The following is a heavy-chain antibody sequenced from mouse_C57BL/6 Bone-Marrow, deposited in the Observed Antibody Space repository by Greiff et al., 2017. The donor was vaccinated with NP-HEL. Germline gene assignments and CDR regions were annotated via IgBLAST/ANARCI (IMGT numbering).Heavy chain of an antibody. Sequence: DVQLVESEGGLVQPGSSMKLSCTASGFTFSDYYMAWVRQVPEKGLEWVANINYDGSSTDYLDALKSRFIISRDNAKNILYLQMSSLKSEDTATYYCARVDYYGSSSHAMDYWGQGTSVTVSS. CDR1: GFTFSDYY. CDR2: INYDGSST. D-gene: IGHD1-1*01. V-gene: IGHV5-16*01. CDR3: ARVDYYGSSSHAMDY. J-gene: IGHJ4*01.